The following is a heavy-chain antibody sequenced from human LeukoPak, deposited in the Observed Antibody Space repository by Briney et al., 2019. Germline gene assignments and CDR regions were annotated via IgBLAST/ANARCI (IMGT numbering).Heavy chain of an antibody. CDR3: TRQDLVGATDY. CDR1: GFTFSGSA. V-gene: IGHV3-73*01. J-gene: IGHJ4*02. CDR2: IRSKANNYAT. D-gene: IGHD1-26*01. Sequence: GGSLRLSCAASGFTFSGSAMHWVRQASGKGLEWVGRIRSKANNYATAYAASVKGRFTISRDDSKSTVYLQMNSLKTEDTAVYYCTRQDLVGATDYWGQGTLVTVSS.